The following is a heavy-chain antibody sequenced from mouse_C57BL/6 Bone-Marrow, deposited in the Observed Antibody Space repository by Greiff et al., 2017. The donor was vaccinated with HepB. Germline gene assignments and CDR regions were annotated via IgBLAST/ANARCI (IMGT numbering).Heavy chain of an antibody. V-gene: IGHV1-82*01. Sequence: QVQLQQSGPELVKPGASVKISCKASGYAFSSSWMNWVKQRPGKGLEWIGRIYPGDGDTNYNGKFKGKATLTADKSSSTAYMQLSSLTSEDSAVYFCARRAYYSNCPDVWGTGTTVTVSS. D-gene: IGHD2-5*01. J-gene: IGHJ1*03. CDR3: ARRAYYSNCPDV. CDR1: GYAFSSSW. CDR2: IYPGDGDT.